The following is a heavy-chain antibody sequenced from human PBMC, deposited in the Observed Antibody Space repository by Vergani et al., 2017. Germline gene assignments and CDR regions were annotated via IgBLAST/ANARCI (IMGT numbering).Heavy chain of an antibody. V-gene: IGHV3-11*01. CDR1: GFTFSDYY. D-gene: IGHD2-2*02. J-gene: IGHJ6*03. Sequence: VELLESGGGLAQPGGSLRLSCAASGFTFSDYYMSWIRQAPGKGLEWVSYISSSGSTIYYADSVKGRFTISRDNAKNSLYLQMNSLRAEDTAVYYCARKLGYCSSTSCYTLLPYYYYMDVWGKGTTVTVSS. CDR2: ISSSGSTI. CDR3: ARKLGYCSSTSCYTLLPYYYYMDV.